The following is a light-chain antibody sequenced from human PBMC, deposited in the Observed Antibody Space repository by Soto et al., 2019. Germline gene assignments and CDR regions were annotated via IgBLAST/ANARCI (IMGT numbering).Light chain of an antibody. CDR3: QQFHISRT. Sequence: EIVLTQSPGTLSLSPGERATLSCRASQSINARYLAWYQVKPGQAPRLLFYGSSSRATGIPDRFIGGGSGTDFTLTITGLEPEDVAVNYCQQFHISRTFGQGTKVEIK. CDR2: GSS. J-gene: IGKJ1*01. V-gene: IGKV3-20*01. CDR1: QSINARY.